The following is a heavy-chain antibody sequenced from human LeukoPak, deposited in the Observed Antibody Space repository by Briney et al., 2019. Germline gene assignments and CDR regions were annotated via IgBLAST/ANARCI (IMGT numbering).Heavy chain of an antibody. CDR3: AKEGRGHNYYFGSASDS. V-gene: IGHV3-11*04. Sequence: GGSLRLSCAASGFTFSNAWMSWVRQAPGKGLEWVSCISGGGDTINYADSVRGRFTISRDNTKNSLYLQMNNVRAEDTAVYYCAKEGRGHNYYFGSASDSWGQGTLVTVSS. D-gene: IGHD3-10*01. CDR1: GFTFSNAW. CDR2: ISGGGDTI. J-gene: IGHJ4*02.